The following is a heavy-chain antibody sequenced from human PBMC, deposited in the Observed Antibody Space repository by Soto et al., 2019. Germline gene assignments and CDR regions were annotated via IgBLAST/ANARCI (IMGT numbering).Heavy chain of an antibody. Sequence: QVQLVQSGAEVKKPGASVKVSCKASGYTFTSYDINWVRQATGQGLEWMGWMNPNSGNTGYAQKFQGRVTMTRNTSXSTXYXALSSLRSEDTAVYYCAREGYDFWSGSIYYYYGMDVWGQGTTVTVSS. V-gene: IGHV1-8*01. CDR3: AREGYDFWSGSIYYYYGMDV. CDR2: MNPNSGNT. D-gene: IGHD3-3*01. CDR1: GYTFTSYD. J-gene: IGHJ6*02.